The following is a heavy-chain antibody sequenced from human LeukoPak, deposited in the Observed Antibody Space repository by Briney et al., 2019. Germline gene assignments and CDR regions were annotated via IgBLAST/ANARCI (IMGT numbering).Heavy chain of an antibody. CDR3: AATYSGNWEFDY. D-gene: IGHD1-26*01. CDR1: VFTFDDYA. CDR2: INWNGDNT. Sequence: GGSLRLSCAASVFTFDDYAMSWVRQAPGKGLEWVSGINWNGDNTGSADSVKGRFTISRDNAKNSLYLEMNSMRAEDTALYYCAATYSGNWEFDYWGQGTLVTVSS. J-gene: IGHJ4*02. V-gene: IGHV3-20*04.